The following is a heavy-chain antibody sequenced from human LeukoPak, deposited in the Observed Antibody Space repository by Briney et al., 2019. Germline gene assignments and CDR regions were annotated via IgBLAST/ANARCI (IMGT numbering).Heavy chain of an antibody. CDR3: ARAYYDFWSGYFRMSSSNWFDP. J-gene: IGHJ5*02. D-gene: IGHD3-3*01. Sequence: PSQTLSLTCTVSGGSISSGGYYWSWIRQHPGKGLEWIGYTYYSGSTYYNPSLKSRVTISVDTSKNQFSLKLSSVTAADTAVYYCARAYYDFWSGYFRMSSSNWFDPWGQGTLVTVSS. CDR2: TYYSGST. V-gene: IGHV4-31*03. CDR1: GGSISSGGYY.